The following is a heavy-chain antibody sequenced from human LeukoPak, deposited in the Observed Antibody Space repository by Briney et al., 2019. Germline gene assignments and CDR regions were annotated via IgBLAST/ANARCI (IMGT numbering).Heavy chain of an antibody. CDR1: GFTFSSYE. Sequence: GGSLRLSCAASGFTFSSYEMNWVRQAPGKGLEWVANIKQDGSEKYYVDSVKGRFTISRDNAKNSLYLQMNSLRAEGTAVYYCARDPGSHNYYFDYWGQGTLVTVSS. V-gene: IGHV3-7*01. J-gene: IGHJ4*02. D-gene: IGHD1-1*01. CDR2: IKQDGSEK. CDR3: ARDPGSHNYYFDY.